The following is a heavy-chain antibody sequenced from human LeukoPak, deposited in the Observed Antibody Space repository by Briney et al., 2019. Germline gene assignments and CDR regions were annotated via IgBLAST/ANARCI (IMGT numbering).Heavy chain of an antibody. CDR1: RGTFSSYA. V-gene: IGHV1-69*13. CDR3: ASLGGGSTVTTYLNY. Sequence: ASVKVSCKASRGTFSSYAINRVRQAPGQGLEWMGGIIPIFGTANYAQKFQGRVTITADESTSTAYMELSSLGSEDTAVYYCASLGGGSTVTTYLNYWGQGTLVTVSS. J-gene: IGHJ4*02. CDR2: IIPIFGTA. D-gene: IGHD4-17*01.